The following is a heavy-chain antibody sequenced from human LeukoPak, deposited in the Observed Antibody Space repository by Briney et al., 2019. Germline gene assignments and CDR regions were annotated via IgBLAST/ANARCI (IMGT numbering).Heavy chain of an antibody. CDR3: ARDHWGIVENGYDYFYYDMDV. CDR2: VIPIYGTP. D-gene: IGHD7-27*01. Sequence: SVKVSCKASGGSFSTSGFSWVRQAPGQGLEWMGGVIPIYGTPSYAQKFQGRVTITTDESTSTTYMELSSLRSEDTAVYYCARDHWGIVENGYDYFYYDMDVWGQGTTVTVSS. V-gene: IGHV1-69*05. J-gene: IGHJ6*02. CDR1: GGSFSTSG.